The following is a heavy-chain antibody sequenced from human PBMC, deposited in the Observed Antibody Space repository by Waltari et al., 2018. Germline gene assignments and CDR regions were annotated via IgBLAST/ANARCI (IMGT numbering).Heavy chain of an antibody. CDR2: IDYSGST. V-gene: IGHV4-59*01. Sequence: QVQLQASGQGLVKPSATLSLPCTVAGGSIRSSYRSWTRQPPGKGLEWIGYIDYSGSTNYNPSLKSRVTISVDTSKNQFSLKLSSVTAADTAVYYCARGHAGAAAVAYWGQGTLVTVSS. J-gene: IGHJ4*02. CDR3: ARGHAGAAAVAY. D-gene: IGHD6-13*01. CDR1: GGSIRSSY.